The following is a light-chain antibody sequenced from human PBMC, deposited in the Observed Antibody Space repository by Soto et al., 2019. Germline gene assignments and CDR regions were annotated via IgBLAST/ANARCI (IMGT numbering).Light chain of an antibody. Sequence: DLPMTQSPSSVSASVGDSVTITCRASQGISRWLAWYQQKPGKAPKFLIYAASILQTGVPSRFSCSGSGTDFTLTISRLQPEDFATYYCQQGNSFPWTFGQGTKVEIK. CDR3: QQGNSFPWT. CDR1: QGISRW. V-gene: IGKV1-12*01. J-gene: IGKJ1*01. CDR2: AAS.